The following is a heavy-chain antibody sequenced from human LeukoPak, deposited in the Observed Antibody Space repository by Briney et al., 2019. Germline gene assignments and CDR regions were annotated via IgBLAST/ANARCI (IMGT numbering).Heavy chain of an antibody. D-gene: IGHD5-24*01. CDR2: ISSSSSYI. CDR1: GFTFSSYS. V-gene: IGHV3-21*01. CDR3: ARVQDGYNYGIDY. Sequence: GGSLRLSCAASGFTFSSYSMNWVRQAPGKGLEWVSSISSSSSYIYYADSVKGRFTISRDNAKNSLYLQMNSLRAEDTAVYYCARVQDGYNYGIDYWGQGTLVTVSS. J-gene: IGHJ4*02.